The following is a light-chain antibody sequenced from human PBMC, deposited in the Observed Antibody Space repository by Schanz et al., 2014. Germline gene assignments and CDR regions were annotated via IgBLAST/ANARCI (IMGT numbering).Light chain of an antibody. V-gene: IGLV1-40*01. J-gene: IGLJ2*01. CDR3: CSYAGSSTLL. Sequence: QSVLTQPPSVSGAPGQRVTISCTGSSSNIGAGYDVHWYQLLPGTAPKLLIYANTNRPSGVPDRFSGSKSGTSASLAITGLQAEDEADYYCCSYAGSSTLLFGGGTKLTVL. CDR2: ANT. CDR1: SSNIGAGYD.